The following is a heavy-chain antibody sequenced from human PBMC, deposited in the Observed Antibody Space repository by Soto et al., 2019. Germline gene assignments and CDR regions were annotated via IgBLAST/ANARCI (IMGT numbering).Heavy chain of an antibody. CDR3: ASRGIAARIFDY. D-gene: IGHD6-6*01. Sequence: GGSLRLSCAASGFTFSSYAMHWVRQAPGKGLEWVAVISYDGSNKYYADSVKGRFTISRDNSKNTLYLQMNSLRAEDTAVYYCASRGIAARIFDYWGQGTLVTVSS. CDR1: GFTFSSYA. CDR2: ISYDGSNK. J-gene: IGHJ4*02. V-gene: IGHV3-30-3*01.